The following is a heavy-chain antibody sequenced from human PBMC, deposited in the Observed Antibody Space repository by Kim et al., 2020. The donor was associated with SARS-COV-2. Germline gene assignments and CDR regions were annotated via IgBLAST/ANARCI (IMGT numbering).Heavy chain of an antibody. D-gene: IGHD6-19*01. J-gene: IGHJ4*02. Sequence: YAQGFTGRFVFSLDTSVSTAYLQISSLKAEDTAVYYCARVGYSSGWYPDYWGQGTLVTVSS. CDR3: ARVGYSSGWYPDY. V-gene: IGHV7-4-1*02.